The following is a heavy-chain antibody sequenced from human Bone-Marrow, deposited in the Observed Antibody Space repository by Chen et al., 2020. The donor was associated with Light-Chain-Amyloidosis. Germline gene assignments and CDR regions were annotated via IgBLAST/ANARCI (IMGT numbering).Heavy chain of an antibody. V-gene: IGHV3-9*01. CDR2: ISWNSGSI. Sequence: EVQLVESGGVLVQHGRSLRLSCAASGFTLDDYAMHWVRQAPGKGLEWVSGISWNSGSIGYADSVKGRFTISRDNAKNSLYLQMNSLRAEDTALYYCAKAIVPAAIGYFDYWGQGTLVTVSS. J-gene: IGHJ4*02. CDR1: GFTLDDYA. D-gene: IGHD2-2*02. CDR3: AKAIVPAAIGYFDY.